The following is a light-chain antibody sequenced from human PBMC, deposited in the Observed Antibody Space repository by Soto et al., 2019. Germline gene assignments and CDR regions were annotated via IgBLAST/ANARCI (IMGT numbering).Light chain of an antibody. CDR1: DSNIGSEN. CDR3: AAWDDSLKGWV. CDR2: ANN. Sequence: QSVLTQPPSASGTPGQRVTISCSGSDSNIGSENVNWYQQVPGTAPKLLIYANNQRPSGVPDRFSVSKSGTSASLAIGGLQSEDEADYYCAAWDDSLKGWVFGGGTLLTVL. V-gene: IGLV1-44*01. J-gene: IGLJ3*02.